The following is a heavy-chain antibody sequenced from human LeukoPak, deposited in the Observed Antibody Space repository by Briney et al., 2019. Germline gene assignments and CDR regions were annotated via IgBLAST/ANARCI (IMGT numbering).Heavy chain of an antibody. J-gene: IGHJ4*02. CDR2: INHSGST. CDR1: GGSFSGYY. Sequence: SETLSLTCAVYGGSFSGYYWSWIRQPPGKGLEWIGEINHSGSTNYNPSLKSRVTISVDTSKNQFSLKLSSVTAADTAVYYCARGGIRYRYGYWGQGTLVTVSS. V-gene: IGHV4-34*01. D-gene: IGHD3-9*01. CDR3: ARGGIRYRYGY.